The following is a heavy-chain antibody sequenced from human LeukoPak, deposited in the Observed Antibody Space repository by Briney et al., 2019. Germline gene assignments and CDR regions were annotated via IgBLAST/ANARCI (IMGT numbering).Heavy chain of an antibody. Sequence: PGGSLRLSCAASGFSVSNNYMNWVRQASGKGLEWVSVMHSDGRTFYADSVKGRFTISRDKSKNMFYLQMDSLRAEDTAVYYCARDPDDRSGLDASETWGQGTKVTVS. J-gene: IGHJ3*02. CDR2: MHSDGRT. CDR3: ARDPDDRSGLDASET. CDR1: GFSVSNNY. D-gene: IGHD3-22*01. V-gene: IGHV3-53*01.